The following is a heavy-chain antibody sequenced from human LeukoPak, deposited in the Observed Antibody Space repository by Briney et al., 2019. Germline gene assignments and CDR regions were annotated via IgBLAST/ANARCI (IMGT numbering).Heavy chain of an antibody. CDR2: IFFDGSMQ. D-gene: IGHD5-18*01. V-gene: IGHV3-30*04. CDR3: ARGRKYSYGYRVNELGSGYFDN. Sequence: PGGSLRLSCAASGFTFSNYAMHWVRQAPGKGLEWVAVIFFDGSMQYFADSVKGRFTISRDNSKNTLYVQMNSLRAEDTAVYYCARGRKYSYGYRVNELGSGYFDNWGQGTLVTVSS. J-gene: IGHJ4*02. CDR1: GFTFSNYA.